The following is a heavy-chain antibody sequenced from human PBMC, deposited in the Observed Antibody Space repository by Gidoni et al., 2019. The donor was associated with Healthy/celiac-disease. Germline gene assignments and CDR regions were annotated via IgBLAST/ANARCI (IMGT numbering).Heavy chain of an antibody. J-gene: IGHJ6*02. CDR2: MNPNSGNK. D-gene: IGHD6-19*01. Sequence: QVQLVQSGAEVKKPGASVKVSCKASGYTFTSYDINWVRQATGQGLEWMGWMNPNSGNKGYAQKFQGRVTMTRNTSISTAYMELSSLRSEDTAVYYCARAVFSDPPIPSSGWYDGPYYYYYGMDVWGQGTTVTVSS. CDR3: ARAVFSDPPIPSSGWYDGPYYYYYGMDV. CDR1: GYTFTSYD. V-gene: IGHV1-8*01.